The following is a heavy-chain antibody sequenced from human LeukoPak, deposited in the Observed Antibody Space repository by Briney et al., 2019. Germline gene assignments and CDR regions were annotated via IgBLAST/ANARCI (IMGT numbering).Heavy chain of an antibody. V-gene: IGHV1-8*01. CDR2: MNPNSGNT. J-gene: IGHJ4*02. CDR3: AGTTNRDYDY. CDR1: GYTFTSYD. Sequence: PSVMVSCKASGYTFTSYDINGVRQATGQGLEWMGWMNPNSGNTGYAQKFQGRVTMTRNTSISTAYMELSSLASEDTHLYYCAGTTNRDYDYWGERTLVTVSS. D-gene: IGHD4-17*01.